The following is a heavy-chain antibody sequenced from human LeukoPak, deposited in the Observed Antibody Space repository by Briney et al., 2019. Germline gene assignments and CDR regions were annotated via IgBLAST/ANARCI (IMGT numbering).Heavy chain of an antibody. J-gene: IGHJ3*02. V-gene: IGHV3-53*01. D-gene: IGHD3-22*01. CDR1: GFTVSSNY. CDR2: IYSGGST. CDR3: AREDGYYDSSGYTGGAFDI. Sequence: GGSLRLSCAASGFTVSSNYMSWVRQAPGKGLEWVSVIYSGGSTYYADSVKGRFTISRDNSKNTLYLQMNSLRAEDTAEYYCAREDGYYDSSGYTGGAFDIWGQGTMVTVSS.